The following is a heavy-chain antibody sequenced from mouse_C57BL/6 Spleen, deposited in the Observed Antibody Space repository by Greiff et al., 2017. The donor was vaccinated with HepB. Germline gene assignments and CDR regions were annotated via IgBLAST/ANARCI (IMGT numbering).Heavy chain of an antibody. CDR3: ARKGHYSNSYWYFDV. D-gene: IGHD2-5*01. V-gene: IGHV2-2*01. J-gene: IGHJ1*03. CDR1: GFSLTSYG. CDR2: IWSGGST. Sequence: VMLVESGPGLVQPSQSLSITCTVSGFSLTSYGVHWVRQSPGKGLEWLGVIWSGGSTDYNAAFISRLSISKDNSKSQVFFKMNSLQADDTAIYYCARKGHYSNSYWYFDVWGTGTTVTVSS.